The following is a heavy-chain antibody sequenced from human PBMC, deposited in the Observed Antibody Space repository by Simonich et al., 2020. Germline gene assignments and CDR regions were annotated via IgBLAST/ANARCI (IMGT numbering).Heavy chain of an antibody. V-gene: IGHV3-21*01. CDR3: ARNGELGSVDWYFDL. Sequence: EVQLVESGGGLVQPGGSLRLSCAASGFTVSSIYMSWVRQAPGRGLEWVSSISSSSSYIYYADSVKGRFTSSRDNAKNSLYLQMNSLRAEDTAVYDCARNGELGSVDWYFDLWGRGTLVTVSS. CDR1: GFTVSSIY. CDR2: ISSSSSYI. D-gene: IGHD7-27*01. J-gene: IGHJ2*01.